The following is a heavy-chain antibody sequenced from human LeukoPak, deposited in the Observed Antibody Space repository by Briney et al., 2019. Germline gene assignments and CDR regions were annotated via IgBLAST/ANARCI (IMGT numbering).Heavy chain of an antibody. CDR1: GGSISSYY. J-gene: IGHJ4*02. CDR3: AREFKSGWYDHYFDY. Sequence: SETLSLTCTVSGGSISSYYWSWIRQPPGKGLEWIGYIYYSGSTNYNPSLKSRVTISVDTSKNQFSLKLSSVTAADTAVYYCAREFKSGWYDHYFDYWGQGTLVTVSS. CDR2: IYYSGST. V-gene: IGHV4-59*01. D-gene: IGHD6-19*01.